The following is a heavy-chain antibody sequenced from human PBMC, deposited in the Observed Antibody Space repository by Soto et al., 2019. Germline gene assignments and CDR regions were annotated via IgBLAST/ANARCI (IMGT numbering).Heavy chain of an antibody. Sequence: PSETLSLTCAVYGGSFSGYYWSWILQPPGKGLEWIGEINHSGSTNYNPSLKSRVTISVDTSKNQFSLKLSSVTAADTAVYYCERGRQLLLYNWFDPWGQGISVTVSS. V-gene: IGHV4-34*01. D-gene: IGHD2-2*01. CDR2: INHSGST. CDR3: ERGRQLLLYNWFDP. J-gene: IGHJ5*02. CDR1: GGSFSGYY.